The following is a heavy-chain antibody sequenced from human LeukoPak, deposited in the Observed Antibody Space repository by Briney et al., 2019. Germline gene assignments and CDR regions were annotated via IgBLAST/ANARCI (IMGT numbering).Heavy chain of an antibody. V-gene: IGHV1-8*01. Sequence: ASVKVSCKASGYTFTSYDINWVRQATGQGLEWMGWMNPNSGNTGYAQKFQGRVTMTRNTSISTAYMELSSLRSEDTAVYYCARVGEEWELNAFDIWGQGTMVTVSS. D-gene: IGHD1-26*01. CDR1: GYTFTSYD. CDR2: MNPNSGNT. J-gene: IGHJ3*02. CDR3: ARVGEEWELNAFDI.